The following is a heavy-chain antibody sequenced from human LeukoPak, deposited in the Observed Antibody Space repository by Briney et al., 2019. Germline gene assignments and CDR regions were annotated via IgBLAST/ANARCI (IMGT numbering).Heavy chain of an antibody. V-gene: IGHV3-74*01. CDR3: VRDSPTGYYTDH. D-gene: IGHD3/OR15-3a*01. CDR1: GFTFSVYW. CDR2: ISNDGSST. J-gene: IGHJ4*02. Sequence: GRSLKLSCAASGFTFSVYWMHWVRQAPGKGLVWVSRISNDGSSTTYADSVKGRFTISRDDAKNTVYLQMNSLRAEDTAVYYCVRDSPTGYYTDHWGQGTLVTVSS.